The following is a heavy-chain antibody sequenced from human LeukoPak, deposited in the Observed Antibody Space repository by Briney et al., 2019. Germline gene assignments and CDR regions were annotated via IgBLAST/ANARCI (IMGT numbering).Heavy chain of an antibody. J-gene: IGHJ3*02. V-gene: IGHV3-74*01. Sequence: GGSLRLSCAASGFTFSSYAMSWVRQAPGKGLVWVSRINNDGSSTSYADSVKGRFTISRDNAKNTLYLQMNSLRAEDTAVFYCARDRSHGIDIWGQGTMVTVSS. CDR3: ARDRSHGIDI. D-gene: IGHD2-15*01. CDR1: GFTFSSYA. CDR2: INNDGSST.